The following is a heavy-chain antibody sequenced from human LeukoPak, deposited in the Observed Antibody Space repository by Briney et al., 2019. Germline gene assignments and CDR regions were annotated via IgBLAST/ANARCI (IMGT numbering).Heavy chain of an antibody. D-gene: IGHD3-22*01. CDR3: ARGSKDMIVVVNRSFDI. J-gene: IGHJ3*02. Sequence: GGSLRLSCAASGFTFSSYSMNWVRQAPGKGLEWVSSISSSSSYIYYADSVKGRFTISRDNAKNSLYLQMSSLRAEDTAIYYCARGSKDMIVVVNRSFDIWGQGTLVTVSS. CDR2: ISSSSSYI. CDR1: GFTFSSYS. V-gene: IGHV3-21*01.